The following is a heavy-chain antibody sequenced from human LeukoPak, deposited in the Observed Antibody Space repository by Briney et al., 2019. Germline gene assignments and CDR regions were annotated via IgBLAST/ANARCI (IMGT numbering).Heavy chain of an antibody. CDR3: ARGPYSYDSSGAFDI. V-gene: IGHV4-61*02. D-gene: IGHD3-22*01. CDR2: ISSSGST. J-gene: IGHJ3*02. Sequence: SETLSLTCTVSGDSISSGDYYWSWIRQPAGKGLEWIGRISSSGSTNYNPSLKSRVTISVDTSKNQFSLKLSSVTAADTAVYFCARGPYSYDSSGAFDIWGQGTTVTISS. CDR1: GDSISSGDYY.